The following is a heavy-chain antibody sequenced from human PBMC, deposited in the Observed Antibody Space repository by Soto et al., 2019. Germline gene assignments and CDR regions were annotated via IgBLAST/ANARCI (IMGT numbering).Heavy chain of an antibody. CDR2: IYYSGST. CDR1: GGSISSGGYY. CDR3: ARDARYCSGGSCYYVNWFDP. Sequence: PSETLSLTCTVSGGSISSGGYYWSWIRQHPGKGLEWIGYIYYSGSTYYNPSLKSRVTISVDTSKNQFSLKLSSVTAADTAVYYCARDARYCSGGSCYYVNWFDPWGQGTLVTVSS. D-gene: IGHD2-15*01. V-gene: IGHV4-31*03. J-gene: IGHJ5*02.